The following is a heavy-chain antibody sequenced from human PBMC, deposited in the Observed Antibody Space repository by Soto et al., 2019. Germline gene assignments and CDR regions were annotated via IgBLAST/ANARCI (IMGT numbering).Heavy chain of an antibody. CDR3: ARHRSGDDINAFDI. CDR1: GYTFTSYG. V-gene: IGHV1-18*01. Sequence: GASVKVSCKASGYTFTSYGISWVRQAPGQGLEWMGWISAYNGNTNYAQKLQGRVTMTTDTSTSTAYMELRSLRPDDTAVYYCARHRSGDDINAFDIWGQGTMVTVSS. J-gene: IGHJ3*02. D-gene: IGHD2-21*02. CDR2: ISAYNGNT.